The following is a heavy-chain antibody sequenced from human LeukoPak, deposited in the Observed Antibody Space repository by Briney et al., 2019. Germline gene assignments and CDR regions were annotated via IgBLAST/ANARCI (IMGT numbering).Heavy chain of an antibody. D-gene: IGHD3-22*01. V-gene: IGHV3-7*03. CDR2: IKQDGSEK. Sequence: GGSPRLSCAVSGFTFSNSWMNWVRQAPGKGLEWVADIKQDGSEKYYVDSVKGRFTISRDNAKNSLYLQMDSLRAEDTAVYYCARGDYFDRASDVWGQGTTVTVSS. CDR1: GFTFSNSW. J-gene: IGHJ3*01. CDR3: ARGDYFDRASDV.